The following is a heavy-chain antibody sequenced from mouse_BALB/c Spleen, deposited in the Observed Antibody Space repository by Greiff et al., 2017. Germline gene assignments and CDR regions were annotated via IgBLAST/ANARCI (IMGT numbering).Heavy chain of an antibody. D-gene: IGHD2-3*01. CDR2: IWAGGST. CDR3: ARGDDGYFYYFDY. Sequence: VKLQESGPGLVAPSQSLSITCTVSGFSLTSYGVHWVRQPPGKGPEWLGVIWAGGSTNYNSALMSRLSISKDNSKSQVFLKMNSLQTDDTAMYYCARGDDGYFYYFDYWGQGTTLTVSS. J-gene: IGHJ2*01. V-gene: IGHV2-9*02. CDR1: GFSLTSYG.